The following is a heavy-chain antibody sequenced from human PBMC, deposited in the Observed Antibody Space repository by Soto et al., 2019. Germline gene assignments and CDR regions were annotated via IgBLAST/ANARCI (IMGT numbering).Heavy chain of an antibody. J-gene: IGHJ6*02. CDR3: ARMGLLHGMGV. CDR2: ISYDGSNK. D-gene: IGHD2-15*01. CDR1: GFTFSSYA. Sequence: QVQVVESGGGVVQPGRSLRLSCAASGFTFSSYAMHWVRQAPGKGLEWVALISYDGSNKYYADSVKGRFAISRDNSKNTLYLQMNSLGAEDTAVYYCARMGLLHGMGVWGQGNTVTVSS. V-gene: IGHV3-30*09.